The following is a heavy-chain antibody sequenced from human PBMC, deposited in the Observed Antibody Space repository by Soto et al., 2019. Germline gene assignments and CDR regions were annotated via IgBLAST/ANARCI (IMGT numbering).Heavy chain of an antibody. D-gene: IGHD5-12*01. CDR2: ISSSSSYI. Sequence: GGSLRLSCAASGFTFSSYSMNWVRQAPGKGLEWVSSISSSSSYIYYADSVKGRFTISRDNAKNSLYLQMNSLRAEDTAVYYCARDDETIVATIEDYYYYYMDVWGKGTTVTVSS. J-gene: IGHJ6*03. V-gene: IGHV3-21*01. CDR1: GFTFSSYS. CDR3: ARDDETIVATIEDYYYYYMDV.